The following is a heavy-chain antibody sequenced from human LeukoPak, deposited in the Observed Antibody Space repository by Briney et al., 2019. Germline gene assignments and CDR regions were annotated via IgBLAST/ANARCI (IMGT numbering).Heavy chain of an antibody. CDR3: ARLELLLGFDP. J-gene: IGHJ5*02. Sequence: ASVKVSCKASGGTFSSYAISWVRQAPGQGLEWMGGIIPIFGTANYAQKFQGRVTITAGESTSTAYMELSSLRSEDTAVYYCARLELLLGFDPWGQGTLVTVSS. CDR1: GGTFSSYA. D-gene: IGHD3-10*01. V-gene: IGHV1-69*13. CDR2: IIPIFGTA.